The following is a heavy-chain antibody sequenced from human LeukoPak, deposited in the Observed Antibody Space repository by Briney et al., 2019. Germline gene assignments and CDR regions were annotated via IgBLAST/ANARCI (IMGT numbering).Heavy chain of an antibody. CDR3: ARQSYSSSSGVGHDAFDI. CDR2: IYPGDSDT. Sequence: GESLKISCKGSGYSFTSYWIGWVRQMPEKGLEWMGIIYPGDSDTRYSPSFQGQVTISADKSISTAYLQWSSLKALDTAMYYCARQSYSSSSGVGHDAFDIWGQGTMVTVSS. CDR1: GYSFTSYW. D-gene: IGHD6-6*01. V-gene: IGHV5-51*01. J-gene: IGHJ3*02.